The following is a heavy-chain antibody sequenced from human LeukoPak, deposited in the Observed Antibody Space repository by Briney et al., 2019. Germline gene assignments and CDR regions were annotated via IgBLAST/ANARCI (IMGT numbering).Heavy chain of an antibody. CDR2: INPSGGST. CDR1: GDSFTSYY. D-gene: IGHD2-15*01. V-gene: IGHV1-46*01. CDR3: ARVGEEYCSGGSCPFDY. J-gene: IGHJ4*02. Sequence: ASVKVSCKASGDSFTSYYMHWVRQAPGQGLEWMGIINPSGGSTSYAQKFQGRVTMTMDTSTSTVYMELSSLRSEDTAVYYCARVGEEYCSGGSCPFDYWGQGTLVTVSS.